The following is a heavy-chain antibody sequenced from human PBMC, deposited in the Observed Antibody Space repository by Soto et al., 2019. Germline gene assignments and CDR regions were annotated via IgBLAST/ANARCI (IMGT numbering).Heavy chain of an antibody. CDR2: MNPNSGNT. CDR3: ARDKVVGATGN. D-gene: IGHD1-1*01. CDR1: GYTFTSYD. V-gene: IGHV1-8*01. Sequence: VSVKVSCKASGYTFTSYDINWVRQATGQGLEWMGWMNPNSGNTVYAQKFQGRVTMTRNTSISTAYMELSSLRSEDTAMYYCARDKVVGATGNWGQGTLVTVSS. J-gene: IGHJ4*02.